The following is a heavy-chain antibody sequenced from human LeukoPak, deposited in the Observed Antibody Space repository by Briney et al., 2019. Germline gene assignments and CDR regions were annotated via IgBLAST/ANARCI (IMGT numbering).Heavy chain of an antibody. Sequence: GGSLRLSCAASGFTFDDYAMHWVRQAPGKGLEWVSGISWNSGSIGYADSVKGRFTISRDNAKNSLYLQMNSLRAEDTALYYCAKSPGSNSYWYFDLWGRGTLVTVSS. D-gene: IGHD2/OR15-2a*01. CDR3: AKSPGSNSYWYFDL. CDR2: ISWNSGSI. CDR1: GFTFDDYA. V-gene: IGHV3-9*01. J-gene: IGHJ2*01.